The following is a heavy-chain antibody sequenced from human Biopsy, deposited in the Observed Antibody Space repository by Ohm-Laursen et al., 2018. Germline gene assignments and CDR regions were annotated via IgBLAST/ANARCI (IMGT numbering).Heavy chain of an antibody. V-gene: IGHV4-59*11. J-gene: IGHJ4*02. CDR1: GGSFTGHY. Sequence: SETLSLTCTVSGGSFTGHYWSWIRQPPGKGLEWIGHISCTGYTSYNASLKSRVTISVDTSRNHFSLRLSSLTAADTAVYYCARGPNDFGGLYFPRWGQGTLLTVSS. D-gene: IGHD4-23*01. CDR3: ARGPNDFGGLYFPR. CDR2: ISCTGYT.